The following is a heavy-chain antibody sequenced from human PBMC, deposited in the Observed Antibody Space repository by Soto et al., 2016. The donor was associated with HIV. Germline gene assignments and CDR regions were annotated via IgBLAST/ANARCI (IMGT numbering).Heavy chain of an antibody. J-gene: IGHJ4*02. CDR1: GYTFTGSY. V-gene: IGHV1-2*02. CDR2: INPDSGGT. D-gene: IGHD3-22*01. CDR3: ARGPTDYYDSSGYYPYFDY. Sequence: QVQLVQSGAEVKKPGASVKVSCKASGYTFTGSYMHWVRQAPGQGLEWMGWINPDSGGTNYAQKFQGRVTMTRDTSISTAYMELSRLRSDDTAVYYCARGPTDYYDSSGYYPYFDYWAREPWSPSPQ.